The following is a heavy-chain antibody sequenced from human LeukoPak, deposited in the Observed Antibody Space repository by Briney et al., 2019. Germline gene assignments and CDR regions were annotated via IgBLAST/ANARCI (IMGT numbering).Heavy chain of an antibody. V-gene: IGHV3-66*01. Sequence: PGGSLRLSCAASGFTVSSNYMSWVRQAPGKGLEWISVIYSGGRTYYADSVKGRFTISRDNSKNTLYLQMNSLRAEDTAVYYCARESNSGYYLRYWGQGTLVTVSS. CDR1: GFTVSSNY. CDR3: ARESNSGYYLRY. D-gene: IGHD3-22*01. J-gene: IGHJ4*02. CDR2: IYSGGRT.